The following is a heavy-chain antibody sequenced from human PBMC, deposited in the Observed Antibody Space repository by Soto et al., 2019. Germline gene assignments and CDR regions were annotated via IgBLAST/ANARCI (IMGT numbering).Heavy chain of an antibody. CDR2: IDPSDSYT. D-gene: IGHD2-2*01. Sequence: GESLKIACKASEYSFSSYWINWVRQMPGKGLEWMGKIDPSDSYTNYSPSFQGHVSISADKSISTAYLQWSSLKASDTAMYYCGRRCSRDGHNYDLRGQGPVGTVSS. J-gene: IGHJ4*02. V-gene: IGHV5-10-1*01. CDR3: GRRCSRDGHNYDL. CDR1: EYSFSSYW.